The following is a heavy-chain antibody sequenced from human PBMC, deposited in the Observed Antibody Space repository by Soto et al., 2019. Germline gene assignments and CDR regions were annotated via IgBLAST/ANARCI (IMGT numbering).Heavy chain of an antibody. CDR1: GYTFTSYG. Sequence: GASVKVSCKASGYTFTSYGISWVRQAPGQGLEWMGWISAYNGNTNYAQKLQGRVTMTTDTSTSTACMELRSLRSDDTAVYYCARDGNCSGGSCYSAWSWFDPWGQGTLVTVSS. CDR3: ARDGNCSGGSCYSAWSWFDP. CDR2: ISAYNGNT. J-gene: IGHJ5*02. D-gene: IGHD2-15*01. V-gene: IGHV1-18*01.